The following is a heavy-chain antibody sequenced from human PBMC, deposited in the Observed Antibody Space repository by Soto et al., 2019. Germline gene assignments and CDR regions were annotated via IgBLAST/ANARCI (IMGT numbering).Heavy chain of an antibody. Sequence: EVHLVESGGGLVQTGGSLRLSCAIFEGTVIGDWMNWVRQAPGKGLEWVAHTNKDGSEKYYVDSVKGRFTISRDNEKHSLYLQMNSLRAEDTAMYYCSGGVGDAFWGQGTLVTVSS. CDR1: EGTVIGDW. V-gene: IGHV3-7*04. CDR3: SGGVGDAF. D-gene: IGHD1-26*01. J-gene: IGHJ4*02. CDR2: TNKDGSEK.